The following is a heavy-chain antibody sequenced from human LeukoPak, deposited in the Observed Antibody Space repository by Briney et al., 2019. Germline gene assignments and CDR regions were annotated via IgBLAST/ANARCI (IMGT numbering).Heavy chain of an antibody. Sequence: GGSLRLSCAASGFTFSTNSMHWVRQAPGKGLEFVSAITSNGGSTYYVDSVKGRFTISRDNSKNTLYLQMCRLRAEDTAVYYCVTVGMTSIWSYLRFDPRGQGTLVSVSS. CDR1: GFTFSTNS. V-gene: IGHV3-64D*08. D-gene: IGHD1-26*01. CDR3: VTVGMTSIWSYLRFDP. J-gene: IGHJ5*02. CDR2: ITSNGGST.